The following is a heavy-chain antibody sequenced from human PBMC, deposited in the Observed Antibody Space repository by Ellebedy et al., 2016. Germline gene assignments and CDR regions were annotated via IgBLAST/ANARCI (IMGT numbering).Heavy chain of an antibody. J-gene: IGHJ6*03. CDR1: GGSISSYY. V-gene: IGHV4-59*12. CDR3: ARGRGVVVPAAISYYYYYYMDV. D-gene: IGHD2-2*01. Sequence: SETLSLXXTVSGGSISSYYWSWIRQPPGKGLEWIGYIYYSGSTNYNPSLKSRVTISVDTSKNQFSLKLSSVTAADTAVYYCARGRGVVVPAAISYYYYYYMDVWGKGTTVTVSS. CDR2: IYYSGST.